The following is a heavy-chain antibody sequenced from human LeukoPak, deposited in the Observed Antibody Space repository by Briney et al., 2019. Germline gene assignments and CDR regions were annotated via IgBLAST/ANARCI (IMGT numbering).Heavy chain of an antibody. CDR1: GYTFTSYG. CDR3: ARDVGDYESFDY. CDR2: ISAYNGNT. J-gene: IGHJ4*02. V-gene: IGHV1-18*01. Sequence: ASVKVSCKASGYTFTSYGISWVRQAPGQGLEWMGWISAYNGNTNYAQKFQGRVTMTRDTSTSTVYMELSSLRSEDTAVYYCARDVGDYESFDYWGQGTLVTVSS. D-gene: IGHD4-17*01.